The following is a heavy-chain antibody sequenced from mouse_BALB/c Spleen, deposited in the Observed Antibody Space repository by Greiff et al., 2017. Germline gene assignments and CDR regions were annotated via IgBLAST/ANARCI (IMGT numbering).Heavy chain of an antibody. D-gene: IGHD1-1*01. CDR2: IYPGGGYT. CDR3: ANYYGSSDWFAY. CDR1: GYTFTNYW. V-gene: IGHV1-63*02. J-gene: IGHJ3*01. Sequence: VKLQESGAELVRPGTSVKMSCKAAGYTFTNYWIGWVKQRPGHGLEWIGDIYPGGGYTNYNEKFKGKATLTADTSSSTAYMQLSSLTSEDSAIYYCANYYGSSDWFAYWGQGTLVTVSA.